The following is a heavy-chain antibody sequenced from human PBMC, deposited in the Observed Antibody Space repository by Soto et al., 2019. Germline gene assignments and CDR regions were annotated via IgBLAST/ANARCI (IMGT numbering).Heavy chain of an antibody. CDR1: GFTFSSFW. D-gene: IGHD4-17*01. V-gene: IGHV3-74*01. Sequence: EVQLVESGGGLVQPGGSLRLSCAASGFTFSSFWMHWVRQAPGKGLEWVSRASPDGTSTSYAYSVKGRFTISRDNAKNTLFMQMNSLRAEDTAVYYCTRHGSGDYFLFDPWGQGTLVTVSS. J-gene: IGHJ5*02. CDR3: TRHGSGDYFLFDP. CDR2: ASPDGTST.